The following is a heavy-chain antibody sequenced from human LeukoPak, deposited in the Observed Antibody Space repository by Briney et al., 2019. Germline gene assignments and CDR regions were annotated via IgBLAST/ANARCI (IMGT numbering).Heavy chain of an antibody. CDR2: ISSSSSHI. D-gene: IGHD3-3*02. J-gene: IGHJ4*02. CDR3: ARALAH. CDR1: GFTFSSYA. Sequence: GGSLRLSCAASGFTFSSYAMNWVRQAPGKGLEWVSSISSSSSHIYCADSVKGRFTISRDNAKNSLYLQMDSLRAEDTAVYYCARALAHWGQGTLVTVSP. V-gene: IGHV3-21*01.